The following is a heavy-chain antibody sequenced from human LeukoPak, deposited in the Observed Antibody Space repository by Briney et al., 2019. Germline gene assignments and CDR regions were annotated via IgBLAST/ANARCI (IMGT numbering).Heavy chain of an antibody. CDR1: GDSVSSNSAA. CDR3: AREGFSYDFWSGYPKGPNWFDP. J-gene: IGHJ5*02. CDR2: TYYRSKWYN. Sequence: SQTLSLTCAISGDSVSSNSAAWNWIRQSPSRGLEWLGRTYYRSKWYNDYAVSVKSRITINPDTSKNQFSLQLNSVTPEDTAVYYCAREGFSYDFWSGYPKGPNWFDPWGQGTLVTVSS. V-gene: IGHV6-1*01. D-gene: IGHD3-3*01.